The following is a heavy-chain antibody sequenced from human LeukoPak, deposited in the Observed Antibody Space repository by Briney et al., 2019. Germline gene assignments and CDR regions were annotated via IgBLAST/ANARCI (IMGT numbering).Heavy chain of an antibody. V-gene: IGHV1-2*02. D-gene: IGHD6-19*01. CDR3: GRGYSSGWYVGY. CDR2: INPNSGGT. Sequence: ASVKVSCKASGYTFTGYYLHWVRQAPGQGLEWMGWINPNSGGTYYAQKFQGRVTMTRDTSISTAYMELSRLTSDDSAIYYCGRGYSSGWYVGYWGQGTLVTVSS. J-gene: IGHJ4*02. CDR1: GYTFTGYY.